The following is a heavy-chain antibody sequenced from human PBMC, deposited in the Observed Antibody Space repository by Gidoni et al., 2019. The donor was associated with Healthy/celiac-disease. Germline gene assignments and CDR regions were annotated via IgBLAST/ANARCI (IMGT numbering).Heavy chain of an antibody. J-gene: IGHJ5*02. Sequence: QVQLVQSGAEVKKPGASVKVSCKASGYTFTSYAMHWVRQAPGQRLEWMGWINAGNGNTKYSKKFQGRVTITRDTSASTAYMELSSLRSEDTAVYYCARGLRFYYGSGSMFDPWGQGTLVTVSS. CDR2: INAGNGNT. CDR1: GYTFTSYA. D-gene: IGHD3-10*01. CDR3: ARGLRFYYGSGSMFDP. V-gene: IGHV1-3*01.